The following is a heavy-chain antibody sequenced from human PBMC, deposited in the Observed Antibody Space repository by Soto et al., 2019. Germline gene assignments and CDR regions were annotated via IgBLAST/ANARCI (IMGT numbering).Heavy chain of an antibody. CDR3: ARDWAAAGPFDY. Sequence: ASVKVSCKVSGYTLTELSMHWVRQAPGKGLEWMGGFDPEDGETIYAQKFQGRVTMTEDTSTDTAYMELRSLRSEDTAVYYCARDWAAAGPFDYWGQGTLVTVSS. J-gene: IGHJ4*02. V-gene: IGHV1-24*01. CDR2: FDPEDGET. D-gene: IGHD6-13*01. CDR1: GYTLTELS.